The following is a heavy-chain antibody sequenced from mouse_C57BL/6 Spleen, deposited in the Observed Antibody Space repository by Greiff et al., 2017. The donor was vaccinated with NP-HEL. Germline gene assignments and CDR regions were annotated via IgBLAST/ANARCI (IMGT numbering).Heavy chain of an antibody. CDR1: GFTFSDYG. V-gene: IGHV5-17*01. Sequence: EVHLVESGGGLVKPGGSLKLSCAASGFTFSDYGMHWVRQAPEKGLEWVAYISSGSSTIYYVDTVKGRFTISRDNAKNTLFLQMTSLRSEDTAMYYCARSGNDWYFDVWGTGTTVTVSS. CDR3: ARSGNDWYFDV. D-gene: IGHD2-1*01. J-gene: IGHJ1*03. CDR2: ISSGSSTI.